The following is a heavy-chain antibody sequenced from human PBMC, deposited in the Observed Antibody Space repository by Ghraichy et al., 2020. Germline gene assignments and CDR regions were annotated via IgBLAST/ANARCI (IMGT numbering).Heavy chain of an antibody. D-gene: IGHD1-26*01. CDR2: IYYSGST. J-gene: IGHJ4*02. V-gene: IGHV4-39*01. Sequence: SETLSLTCTVSGGSISSSSYYWGWIRQPPGKGLEWIGSIYYSGSTYYNPSLKSRVTISVDTSKNQFSLKLSSVTAADTAVYYCARHGHLKWELYLDYWGQGTLVTVSS. CDR1: GGSISSSSYY. CDR3: ARHGHLKWELYLDY.